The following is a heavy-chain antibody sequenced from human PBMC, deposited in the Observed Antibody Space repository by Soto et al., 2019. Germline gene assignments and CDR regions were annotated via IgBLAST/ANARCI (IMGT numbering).Heavy chain of an antibody. CDR1: GDSVSSNSAA. V-gene: IGHV6-1*01. D-gene: IGHD3-10*01. Sequence: SQTLSLTCAISGDSVSSNSAAWNWIRQSPSRGLEWLGRTYYRSKWYNDCAVSVKSRITINPDTSKNQFSLQLNSVTPEDTAVYYCARGSRLLWFGELLPVRYYYYYMDVWGKGTTVTVSS. CDR3: ARGSRLLWFGELLPVRYYYYYMDV. CDR2: TYYRSKWYN. J-gene: IGHJ6*03.